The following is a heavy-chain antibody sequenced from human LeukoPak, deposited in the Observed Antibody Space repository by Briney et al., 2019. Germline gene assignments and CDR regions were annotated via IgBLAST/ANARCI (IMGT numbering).Heavy chain of an antibody. CDR1: GGSFSGYY. D-gene: IGHD6-6*01. V-gene: IGHV4-34*01. CDR2: INHSGST. Sequence: SETLSLTCAVYGGSFSGYYWSWIRQPPGKGLEWIGEINHSGSTNYNPSLKSRVTISVDTSKNQFSLKLSSVTAADTAVYYCARGRGYSSSSRWFYPWGQGTLVTVSS. J-gene: IGHJ5*02. CDR3: ARGRGYSSSSRWFYP.